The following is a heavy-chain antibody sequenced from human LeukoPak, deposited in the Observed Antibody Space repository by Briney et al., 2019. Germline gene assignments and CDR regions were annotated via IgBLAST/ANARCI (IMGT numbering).Heavy chain of an antibody. D-gene: IGHD3-22*01. V-gene: IGHV1-8*01. Sequence: GASVTVSFKASGYTFTSYDINWVRQATGQGLERMGWMNPNSGNTGYAQKFQGRVTMTRNTSISTAYMELSSLRSEDTAVYYCARVFDSSGYYLDYWGQGTLVTVSS. CDR1: GYTFTSYD. CDR2: MNPNSGNT. CDR3: ARVFDSSGYYLDY. J-gene: IGHJ4*02.